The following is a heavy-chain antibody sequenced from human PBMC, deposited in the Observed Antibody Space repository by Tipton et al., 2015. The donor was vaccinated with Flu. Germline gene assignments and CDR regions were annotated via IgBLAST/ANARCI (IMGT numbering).Heavy chain of an antibody. CDR2: INTNSGVT. D-gene: IGHD3-10*01. Sequence: QLVQSGAEVKNPGASVKVSCKASGYTFTGYYIHWVRQAPGQGLEWMGWINTNSGVTNYAQKFQGRVTMSRDTSMSTAYMELSSLRSDDPAVYYCARSPMVRGVTKVDVWGQGTTVTVSS. V-gene: IGHV1-2*02. J-gene: IGHJ6*02. CDR1: GYTFTGYY. CDR3: ARSPMVRGVTKVDV.